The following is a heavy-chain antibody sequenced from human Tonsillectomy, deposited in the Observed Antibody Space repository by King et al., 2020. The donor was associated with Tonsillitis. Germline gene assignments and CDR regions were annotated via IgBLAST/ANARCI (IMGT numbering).Heavy chain of an antibody. Sequence: VQLQESGPGLVKPSQTLSLTCTVSGGSIRSGDYYWGWIRQPPGKGLEWIGYIYYSGSTYYNPSLKSRVTISVDTSKNQFSLKLSSVTAADTAMYYCASLCGGDCYSRFDYWGQGTLVTVSS. D-gene: IGHD2-21*02. CDR1: GGSIRSGDYY. J-gene: IGHJ4*02. CDR3: ASLCGGDCYSRFDY. CDR2: IYYSGST. V-gene: IGHV4-30-4*01.